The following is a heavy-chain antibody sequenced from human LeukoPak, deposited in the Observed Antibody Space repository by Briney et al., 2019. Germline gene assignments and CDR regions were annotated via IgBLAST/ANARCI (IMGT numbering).Heavy chain of an antibody. D-gene: IGHD6-19*01. CDR3: AKGTSPYSSGWYPFDC. CDR1: GFTFSNYG. V-gene: IGHV3-23*01. Sequence: PGGSLRLSCAASGFTFSNYGMSWVRQAPGKGLEWVSGISGSGGSTYYADSVKGRFTISRDNSKNTLYLQMNSLRAEDTAVYYCAKGTSPYSSGWYPFDCWGQGTLVTVSS. CDR2: ISGSGGST. J-gene: IGHJ4*02.